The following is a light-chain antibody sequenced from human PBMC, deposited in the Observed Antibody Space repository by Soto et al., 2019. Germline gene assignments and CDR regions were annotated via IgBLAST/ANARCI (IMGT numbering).Light chain of an antibody. CDR1: QSISSY. CDR2: GAS. Sequence: DIQMTQSPSSLSASVGDRVTITCRASQSISSYLNWYQQKPGKAPKVLIYGASSLESGAPSRFSGSGSGTDFTLTISSLQPEDFATYYCQQSYSIPLTFGPGTKVDIK. V-gene: IGKV1-39*01. CDR3: QQSYSIPLT. J-gene: IGKJ3*01.